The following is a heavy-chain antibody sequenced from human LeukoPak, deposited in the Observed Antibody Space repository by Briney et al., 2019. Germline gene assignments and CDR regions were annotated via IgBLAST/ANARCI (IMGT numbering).Heavy chain of an antibody. D-gene: IGHD2-15*01. CDR2: IYYSGNT. CDR3: ARIRFYCSGGSCRSLDAFDI. J-gene: IGHJ3*02. V-gene: IGHV4-28*01. CDR1: GYSISSSNW. Sequence: SDTLSLTCAVSGYSISSSNWWGWIRQPPGKGLEWIGYIYYSGNTYYNPSLKSRVTMSVDTSKNQFSLKLSSVTAVDTAVYYCARIRFYCSGGSCRSLDAFDIWGQGTMVTVSS.